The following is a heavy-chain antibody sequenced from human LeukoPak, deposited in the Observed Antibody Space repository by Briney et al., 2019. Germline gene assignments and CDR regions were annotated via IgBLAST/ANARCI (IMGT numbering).Heavy chain of an antibody. J-gene: IGHJ5*02. CDR1: GDSVSSNSAA. Sequence: SQTLSLTCAISGDSVSSNSAAWNWIRQSPSRGLEWLGRTYYRSKWYNDYAVSVKSRITINPDTSKNQFSLQLNSVTPEDTAVYYCAREFVSGGSYYHNWFDPWGQGTLVTVSS. CDR3: AREFVSGGSYYHNWFDP. V-gene: IGHV6-1*01. CDR2: TYYRSKWYN. D-gene: IGHD1-26*01.